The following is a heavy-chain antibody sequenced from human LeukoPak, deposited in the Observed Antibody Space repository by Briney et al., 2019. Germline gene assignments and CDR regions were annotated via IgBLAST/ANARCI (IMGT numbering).Heavy chain of an antibody. J-gene: IGHJ4*02. CDR3: ARDHYDSSGYLFDY. Sequence: GGSLRLSCAASGSTFSSHAMHWVRQAPGKGLDWVALISNDGSNKYYADSVKGRFSISRDNSKSTLYLQMNSLRAEDTAVYYCARDHYDSSGYLFDYWGQGTLVSVSS. CDR1: GSTFSSHA. V-gene: IGHV3-30*04. D-gene: IGHD3-22*01. CDR2: ISNDGSNK.